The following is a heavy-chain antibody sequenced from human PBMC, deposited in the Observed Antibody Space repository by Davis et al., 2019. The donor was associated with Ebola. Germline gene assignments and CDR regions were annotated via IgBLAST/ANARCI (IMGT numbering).Heavy chain of an antibody. V-gene: IGHV3-74*01. J-gene: IGHJ4*02. CDR1: GFTFSSYW. CDR3: ARRADY. Sequence: GESLKISCAASGFTFSSYWMHWVRQAPGKGLVWVSRINSDGSSTYYADSVKGRFTISRDNAKNSLYLQMNSLRAEDTAVYYCARRADYWGQGTLVTVSS. CDR2: INSDGSST.